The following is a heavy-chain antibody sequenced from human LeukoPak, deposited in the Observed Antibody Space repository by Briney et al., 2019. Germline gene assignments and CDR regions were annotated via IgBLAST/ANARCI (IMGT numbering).Heavy chain of an antibody. D-gene: IGHD6-13*01. CDR3: ARYEYSSRRFDP. V-gene: IGHV3-23*01. Sequence: GRSLTLSCAASGFTFSSNAMSWVRQAPGKGLEWVSAISGSGGSTYYADSVNGRFTISRDNSKNTLYLQMNSLRAEDTAVYYCARYEYSSRRFDPWGQGTLVTVSS. J-gene: IGHJ5*02. CDR1: GFTFSSNA. CDR2: ISGSGGST.